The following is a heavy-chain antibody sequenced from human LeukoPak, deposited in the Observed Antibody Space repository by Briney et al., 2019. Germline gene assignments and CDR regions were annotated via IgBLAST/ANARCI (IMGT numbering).Heavy chain of an antibody. V-gene: IGHV2-70*01. D-gene: IGHD1-26*01. CDR1: GFSLSTRGMC. J-gene: IGHJ5*02. Sequence: SGPTLVNPTQTLTLTCTFSGFSLSTRGMCVSWIRQPPGKALEWLALIDWDDDKYYSTSLKTRLTISKDTSKNPVVLTMTNMDPVDTATYYCARLVGGRPGHGFDPWGQGTLVTVSS. CDR2: IDWDDDK. CDR3: ARLVGGRPGHGFDP.